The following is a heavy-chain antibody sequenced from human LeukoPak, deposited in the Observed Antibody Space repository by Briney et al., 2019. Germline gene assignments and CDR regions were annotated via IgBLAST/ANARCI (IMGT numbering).Heavy chain of an antibody. CDR3: AKEARVYGSGSYPYYYYYMDV. V-gene: IGHV3-43D*03. Sequence: GGSLRLSCAASGFSIDDYAMHGVRQAPGKGLEWVSLISWDGGNTYYADSVKGRFTISRDNSKNSLYLQMNSLRAEDTALYYCAKEARVYGSGSYPYYYYYMDVWGKGTTVTVSS. CDR2: ISWDGGNT. J-gene: IGHJ6*03. D-gene: IGHD3-10*01. CDR1: GFSIDDYA.